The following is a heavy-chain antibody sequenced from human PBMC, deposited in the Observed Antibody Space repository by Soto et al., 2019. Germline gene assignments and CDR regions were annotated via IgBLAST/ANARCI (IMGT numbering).Heavy chain of an antibody. J-gene: IGHJ6*02. D-gene: IGHD1-26*01. V-gene: IGHV3-30*18. Sequence: GGSLRLSCSASGFTFSSYGMHWVRQAPGKGLEWVAVISYDGSNKYYADTVKGRFTISRDNSKNTLYLQMNSLRAEDTAVYYCAKGGQYHYYGMAVWGQGTTVTVSS. CDR2: ISYDGSNK. CDR1: GFTFSSYG. CDR3: AKGGQYHYYGMAV.